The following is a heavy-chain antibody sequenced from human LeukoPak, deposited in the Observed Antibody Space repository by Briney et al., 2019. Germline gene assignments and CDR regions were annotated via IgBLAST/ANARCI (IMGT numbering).Heavy chain of an antibody. Sequence: GGSLRLSCAASGFTFSSYWMHWVRQAPGKGLVWVSRTNADGSRTSYADSVKGRFTISRDNAKNSLYLQMISLRVEDTAVYYCARVKGIWFGDTLSWGQGTLVTVSS. CDR1: GFTFSSYW. CDR2: TNADGSRT. J-gene: IGHJ4*02. D-gene: IGHD3-10*01. V-gene: IGHV3-74*01. CDR3: ARVKGIWFGDTLS.